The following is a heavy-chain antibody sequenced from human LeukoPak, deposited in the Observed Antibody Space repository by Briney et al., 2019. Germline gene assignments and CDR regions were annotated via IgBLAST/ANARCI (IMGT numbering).Heavy chain of an antibody. D-gene: IGHD3-22*01. J-gene: IGHJ4*02. V-gene: IGHV3-74*01. Sequence: GGSLRLSCAASGFNFASQWMHWVRQTPGKGLVWVSRINSGGSGTSYADSVEGRFTISRDNAKNTLYLQMNSLRAEDTALYYCAREVSEGFDFWGQGTLVTVSS. CDR3: AREVSEGFDF. CDR2: INSGGSGT. CDR1: GFNFASQW.